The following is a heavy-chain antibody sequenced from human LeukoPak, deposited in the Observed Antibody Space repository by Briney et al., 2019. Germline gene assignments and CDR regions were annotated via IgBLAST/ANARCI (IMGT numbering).Heavy chain of an antibody. V-gene: IGHV4-59*01. CDR2: IYYSGST. CDR1: GGSISSYY. Sequence: PSETLSLTCTVSGGSISSYYWSWIRQPPGKGLEWIGYIYYSGSTNYNPSLKSRVTISVDTSKNQFSLKLSSVTAADTAVYYCARDVNGAGKGYDYWGQGTLVTVSS. D-gene: IGHD6-19*01. J-gene: IGHJ4*02. CDR3: ARDVNGAGKGYDY.